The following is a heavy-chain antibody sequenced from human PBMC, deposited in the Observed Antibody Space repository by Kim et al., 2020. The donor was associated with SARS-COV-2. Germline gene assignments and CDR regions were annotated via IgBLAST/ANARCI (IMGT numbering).Heavy chain of an antibody. CDR1: GGSFSGYY. V-gene: IGHV4-34*01. D-gene: IGHD6-19*01. J-gene: IGHJ6*02. CDR3: ASRSGWYTNYGMDV. Sequence: SETLSLTCAVYGGSFSGYYWSWIRQPPGKGLEWIGEINHSGSTNYNPSLKSRVTISVDTSKNQFSLKLSSVTAADTAVYYCASRSGWYTNYGMDVWGQGTTVTVSS. CDR2: INHSGST.